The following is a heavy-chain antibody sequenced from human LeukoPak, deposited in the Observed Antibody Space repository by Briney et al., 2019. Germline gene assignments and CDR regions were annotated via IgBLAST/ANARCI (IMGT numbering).Heavy chain of an antibody. D-gene: IGHD3-3*01. CDR3: ARGTKGVGYDFWSGYYGGYFDY. J-gene: IGHJ4*02. Sequence: PSETLSLTCTVSGGSISSYYWSWIRQPPGKGLEWIGYIYYSGSTNYNPSLKSRVTISVDTSKNQFSLKLSSVTAADTAVYYCARGTKGVGYDFWSGYYGGYFDYWGQGTLVTVSS. V-gene: IGHV4-59*01. CDR2: IYYSGST. CDR1: GGSISSYY.